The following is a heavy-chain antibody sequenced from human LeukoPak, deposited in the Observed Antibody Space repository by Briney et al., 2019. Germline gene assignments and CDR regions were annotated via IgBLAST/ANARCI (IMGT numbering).Heavy chain of an antibody. J-gene: IGHJ4*02. CDR2: INPRGGSR. V-gene: IGHV1-46*01. CDR3: ARASRYYYDSSGYLIGY. CDR1: GYTFTSCY. D-gene: IGHD3-22*01. Sequence: GASVTVSCKASGYTFTSCYMHWVRQAHGQGLGWVGIINPRGGSRSYAQKFQGRVTMTRDTSKTTVYMELSSKSPRDAAVYFCARASRYYYDSSGYLIGYWLEGRLV.